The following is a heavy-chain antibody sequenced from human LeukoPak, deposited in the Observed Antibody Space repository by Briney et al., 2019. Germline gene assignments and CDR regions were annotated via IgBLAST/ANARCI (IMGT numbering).Heavy chain of an antibody. D-gene: IGHD2-15*01. CDR3: ARGGLYCSGGSCSLWFLP. CDR1: GGSFSGYY. J-gene: IGHJ5*02. CDR2: INHSGST. Sequence: SETLSLTCAVYGGSFSGYYWSRIRQPPGKGLEWIGEINHSGSTNYNPSLKSRVTISVDTSKNQFSLKPSSVTAADTAVYYCARGGLYCSGGSCSLWFLPWGQGTLVTVSS. V-gene: IGHV4-34*01.